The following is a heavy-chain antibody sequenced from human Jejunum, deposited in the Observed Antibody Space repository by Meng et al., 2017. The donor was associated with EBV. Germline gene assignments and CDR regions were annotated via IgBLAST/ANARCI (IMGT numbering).Heavy chain of an antibody. V-gene: IGHV4-34*01. CDR2: INQVGST. CDR1: GGSFGGYF. CDR3: ARSGAIIGVQGAPDY. Sequence: QLQQWCAGLLEPSETLSLTCAVSGGSFGGYFWTWIRQAPGKGLEWIGEINQVGSTNYNPSLKSRVTISVDTSNIQFSLKVTSVTAADTAVYYCARSGAIIGVQGAPDYWGQGTLVTVSS. D-gene: IGHD3-3*01. J-gene: IGHJ4*02.